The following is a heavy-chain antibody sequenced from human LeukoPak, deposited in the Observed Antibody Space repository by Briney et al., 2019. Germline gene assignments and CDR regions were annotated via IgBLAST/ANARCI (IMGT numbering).Heavy chain of an antibody. V-gene: IGHV1-8*01. Sequence: ASVKVSCKASGYTFTSYDMNWVRQATGQGLEWLGWMNPNSGNTGYAQNFQGRVTMTMNTSITTAYMELSRLRSEDTAVYYCARALSWTTESYYYMDVWGKGTTVTVS. CDR1: GYTFTSYD. CDR3: ARALSWTTESYYYMDV. D-gene: IGHD3/OR15-3a*01. J-gene: IGHJ6*03. CDR2: MNPNSGNT.